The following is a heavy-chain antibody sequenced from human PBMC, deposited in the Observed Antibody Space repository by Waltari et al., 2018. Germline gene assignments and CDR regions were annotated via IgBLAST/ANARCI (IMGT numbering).Heavy chain of an antibody. CDR2: IYHSGST. V-gene: IGHV4-38-2*01. CDR3: ARGRRIAAAGIPFRGNEVDGDY. J-gene: IGHJ4*02. CDR1: GYSISSGYY. Sequence: QVQLQESGPGLVKPSETLSLTCAVSGYSISSGYYWGRTRPPPGTGLEWIGSIYHSGSTYYNPSLKSRVTISVDTSKNQFSLKLSSVTAADTAVYYCARGRRIAAAGIPFRGNEVDGDYWGQGTLVTVSS. D-gene: IGHD6-13*01.